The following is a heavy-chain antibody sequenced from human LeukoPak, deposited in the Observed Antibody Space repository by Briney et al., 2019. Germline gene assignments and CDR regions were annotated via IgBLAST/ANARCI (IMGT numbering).Heavy chain of an antibody. Sequence: GGSLRLSCAASGFPFSTYTMNWVRQAPGKGLEWVSSISSSSSYIYYADSMKGRFTFSRDISKNTVYLQMNSLRPEDTAVYFCARTGTYGHYIDSWGQGIQVIVSS. CDR1: GFPFSTYT. V-gene: IGHV3-21*04. D-gene: IGHD1-14*01. CDR3: ARTGTYGHYIDS. CDR2: ISSSSSYI. J-gene: IGHJ4*02.